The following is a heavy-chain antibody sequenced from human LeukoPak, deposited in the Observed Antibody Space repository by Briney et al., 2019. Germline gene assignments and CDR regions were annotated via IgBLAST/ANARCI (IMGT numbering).Heavy chain of an antibody. V-gene: IGHV4-59*08. J-gene: IGHJ4*02. CDR2: IYYSGST. CDR3: ARHRPNYYDSSGYPTPYFDY. Sequence: SWIRQPPGKGLEWIGYIYYSGSTNYNPSLKSRVTISVDTSKNQFSLKLSSVTAADTAVYYCARHRPNYYDSSGYPTPYFDYWGQGTLVTVSS. D-gene: IGHD3-22*01.